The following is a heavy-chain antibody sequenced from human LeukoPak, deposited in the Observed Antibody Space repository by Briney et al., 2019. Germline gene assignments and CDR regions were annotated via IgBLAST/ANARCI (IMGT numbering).Heavy chain of an antibody. CDR1: GYSFTDYY. Sequence: ASVKVSCKTSGYSFTDYYMHWVRQAPGQGLEWMGWINPKSGGTSSAQKFQGRVTMTRDTSITTVYMELTWLTSDDTAIYYCAEAGRRDWGPYLIGPWGQGTLVTVSS. CDR3: AEAGRRDWGPYLIGP. J-gene: IGHJ5*02. CDR2: INPKSGGT. D-gene: IGHD2-21*01. V-gene: IGHV1-2*02.